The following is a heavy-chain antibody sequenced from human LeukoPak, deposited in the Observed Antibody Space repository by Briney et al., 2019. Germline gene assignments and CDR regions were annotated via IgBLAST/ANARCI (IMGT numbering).Heavy chain of an antibody. CDR3: AKREVRGVMAYYFDY. CDR2: ISGSGDNT. D-gene: IGHD3-10*01. CDR1: GFTFSSYA. J-gene: IGHJ4*02. Sequence: GGSLRLSCAASGFTFSSYAMSWVRQAPGKGLEWVSSISGSGDNTYYADSVKGRFAISRDNFKNTLYLQMNRLRAEDTAVYYCAKREVRGVMAYYFDYWGQGTLVTVSS. V-gene: IGHV3-23*01.